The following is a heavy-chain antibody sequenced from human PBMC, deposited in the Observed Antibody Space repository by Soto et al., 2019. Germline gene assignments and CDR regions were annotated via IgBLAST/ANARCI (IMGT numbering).Heavy chain of an antibody. CDR3: ARGGGLSEGGY. J-gene: IGHJ4*02. Sequence: QVQLVESGGGVVQPGRSLRLSCAASGFTFSNYGMHWVRQAPGKGLEWVAVIWYDESKKYYADSVKGRFTISRDSSKNTLYLQMNGRRAEERAVYYCARGGGLSEGGYWGQGTLVTVSS. CDR2: IWYDESKK. D-gene: IGHD3-16*02. V-gene: IGHV3-33*01. CDR1: GFTFSNYG.